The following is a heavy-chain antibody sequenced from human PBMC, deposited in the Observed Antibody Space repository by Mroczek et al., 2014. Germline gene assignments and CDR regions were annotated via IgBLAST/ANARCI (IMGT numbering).Heavy chain of an antibody. D-gene: IGHD5-12*01. Sequence: QVQLVQSGGGVVQPGRSLRLSCAASGFTFSSYAMHWVRQAPGKGLEWVAVISYDGSNKYYADSVKGRFTISRDNSKNTLYLQMNSLRAEDTAVYYCARSPWYSGYDTPRGDYFDYWGQGTPGHRL. CDR3: ARSPWYSGYDTPRGDYFDY. V-gene: IGHV3-30-3*01. CDR1: GFTFSSYA. CDR2: ISYDGSNK. J-gene: IGHJ4*02.